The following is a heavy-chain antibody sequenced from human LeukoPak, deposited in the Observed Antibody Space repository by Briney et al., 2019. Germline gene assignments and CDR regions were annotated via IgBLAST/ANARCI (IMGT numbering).Heavy chain of an antibody. Sequence: GGSLRLSCAASGFTFSGSAMHWVRQASGKGLEWVGRIRSKANSYATAYAASVKGRFTISRDDSKNTAYLQMNSLKTEDTAVYYCTRRSINGTTLSAFDIWGQGSLVTVSS. V-gene: IGHV3-73*01. CDR3: TRRSINGTTLSAFDI. CDR2: IRSKANSYAT. D-gene: IGHD1-7*01. CDR1: GFTFSGSA. J-gene: IGHJ4*02.